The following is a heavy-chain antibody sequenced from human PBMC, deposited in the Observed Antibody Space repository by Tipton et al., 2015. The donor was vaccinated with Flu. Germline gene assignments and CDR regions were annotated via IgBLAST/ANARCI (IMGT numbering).Heavy chain of an antibody. CDR1: GYTFTGYY. J-gene: IGHJ6*03. V-gene: IGHV1-2*04. Sequence: QSGPEVKKPGASVKVSCKASGYTFTGYYMHWVRQAPGQGLEWMGWINPNSGGTNYAQKFQGWVTMTRDTSISTAYMELSRLRSDDTAVYYCARGVGIFGVVNYYYYYMDVWGKGTTVTVSS. D-gene: IGHD3-3*01. CDR3: ARGVGIFGVVNYYYYYMDV. CDR2: INPNSGGT.